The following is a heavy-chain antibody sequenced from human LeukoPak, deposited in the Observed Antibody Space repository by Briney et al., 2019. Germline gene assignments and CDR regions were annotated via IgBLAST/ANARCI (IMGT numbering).Heavy chain of an antibody. CDR1: GHTFTSYG. D-gene: IGHD2-2*01. CDR3: ARAPITDCSSTSCFRAYYFDY. V-gene: IGHV1-18*01. J-gene: IGHJ4*02. CDR2: ISAYNGNT. Sequence: ASVKVSCKASGHTFTSYGISWVRQAPGQGLEWMGWISAYNGNTNYAQKLQGRVTMTTDTSTSTAYMELRSLRSDDTAVYYCARAPITDCSSTSCFRAYYFDYWGQGTLVTVSS.